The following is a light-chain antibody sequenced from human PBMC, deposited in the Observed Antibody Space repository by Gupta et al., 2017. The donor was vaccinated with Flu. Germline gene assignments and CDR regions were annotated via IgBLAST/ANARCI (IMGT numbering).Light chain of an antibody. J-gene: IGKJ3*01. CDR1: QGISSG. Sequence: AIQLTPSPSSLSASVGDRVTLTCRASQGISSGLAWYQQNPGKPPKLLIYDVSTLHSGVPSRFSGSGSGTDFTLTISSLQPEDFASYYCKQLNSFGPGTKVEIK. CDR2: DVS. CDR3: KQLNS. V-gene: IGKV1-13*02.